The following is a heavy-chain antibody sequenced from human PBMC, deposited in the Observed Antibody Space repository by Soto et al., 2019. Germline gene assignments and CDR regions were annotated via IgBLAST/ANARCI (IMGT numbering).Heavy chain of an antibody. CDR2: ISYDGSNK. CDR3: ARWLRPYYFDY. V-gene: IGHV3-30*03. D-gene: IGHD5-12*01. CDR1: GFTFSSYG. J-gene: IGHJ4*02. Sequence: GGSLRLSCAASGFTFSSYGMHWVRQAPGKGLEWVAVISYDGSNKYYADSVKGRFTISRDNSKNTLYLQMNSLIVEDTAVYYCARWLRPYYFDYWGQGTLVTVSS.